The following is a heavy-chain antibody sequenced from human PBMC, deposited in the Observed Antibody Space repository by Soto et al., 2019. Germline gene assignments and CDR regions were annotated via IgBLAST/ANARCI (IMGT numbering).Heavy chain of an antibody. CDR2: INPGNSDT. Sequence: GESLKISCEGSGFIFTRYKMGWVRQMPGKGLEWMGIINPGNSDTTYSPSFQGQVTISADKSINTAYLQWSSLKASDTAMYYCMRSYGDSYYFYYGMDVWGQGTTVTVSS. CDR3: MRSYGDSYYFYYGMDV. CDR1: GFIFTRYK. V-gene: IGHV5-51*01. J-gene: IGHJ6*02. D-gene: IGHD2-21*02.